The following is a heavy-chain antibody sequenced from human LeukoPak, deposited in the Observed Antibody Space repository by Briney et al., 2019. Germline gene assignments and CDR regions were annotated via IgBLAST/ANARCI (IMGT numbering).Heavy chain of an antibody. CDR2: IIPIFGTA. CDR1: GGAFSSYA. Sequence: ASVKVSCKASGGAFSSYAISWVRQAPGQGLEWMGGIIPIFGTANYAQKCQGRVTITADESTSTAYMELSSLRSEDTAVYYCARSPTPYSSGWYRGIYYYYGMDVWGQGTTVTVSS. D-gene: IGHD6-19*01. CDR3: ARSPTPYSSGWYRGIYYYYGMDV. J-gene: IGHJ6*02. V-gene: IGHV1-69*13.